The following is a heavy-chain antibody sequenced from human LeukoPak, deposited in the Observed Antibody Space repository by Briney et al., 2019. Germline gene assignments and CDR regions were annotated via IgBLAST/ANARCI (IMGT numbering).Heavy chain of an antibody. V-gene: IGHV3-11*01. J-gene: IGHJ3*02. CDR3: AKARGSSGWYEGAFDI. CDR2: ISDRGRTI. Sequence: GGSLTLSCAASGFTFSDYYMSWIRQAPGKGLEWVSYISDRGRTIYYADSVKGRFTISRDNAKNSLYLQMNSLRAEDTALYYCAKARGSSGWYEGAFDIWGQGTMVTVSS. D-gene: IGHD6-19*01. CDR1: GFTFSDYY.